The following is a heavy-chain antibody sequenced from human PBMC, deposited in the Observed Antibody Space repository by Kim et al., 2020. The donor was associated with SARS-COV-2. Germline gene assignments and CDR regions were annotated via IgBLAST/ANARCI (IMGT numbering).Heavy chain of an antibody. CDR3: ARDTPGQKGFDI. V-gene: IGHV6-1*01. CDR1: GDSVTSNSAA. CDR2: TYYRSKWYN. J-gene: IGHJ3*02. Sequence: SQTLSLTCGVTGDSVTSNSAAWNWIRQSPSRGLEWLGRTYYRSKWYNDYTVSVRSRITIHSDTSKNQFSLQLNSVTPEDTAVYYCARDTPGQKGFDIWGQGTMVTVSS.